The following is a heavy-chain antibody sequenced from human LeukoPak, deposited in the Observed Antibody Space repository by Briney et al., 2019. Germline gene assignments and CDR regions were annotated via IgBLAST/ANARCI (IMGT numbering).Heavy chain of an antibody. CDR2: IYYSGST. D-gene: IGHD6-6*01. CDR1: GGSISSSSYY. CDR3: ARDEYSSSRHFDP. Sequence: PSETLSLTCTVSGGSISSSSYYWGWIRQPPGKGLEWIGSIYYSGSTYYNPSLKSRVTISVDTSKNQFSLKLSPVTAADTAVYYCARDEYSSSRHFDPWGQGTLVTVSS. J-gene: IGHJ5*02. V-gene: IGHV4-39*01.